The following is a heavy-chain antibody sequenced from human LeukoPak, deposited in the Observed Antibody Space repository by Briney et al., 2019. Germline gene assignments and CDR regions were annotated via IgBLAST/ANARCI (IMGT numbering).Heavy chain of an antibody. J-gene: IGHJ4*02. Sequence: GGSLRVFCAASGFIFRSYWMSWVRQALGKGLEWVANIKQDANEKYYVDSVKGRFSISRDNAKNSLYLQMNSLRVEDTAVYFCARLARYGEIDGASFYFDYWGQGTLVTVSS. D-gene: IGHD4-17*01. CDR1: GFIFRSYW. CDR3: ARLARYGEIDGASFYFDY. CDR2: IKQDANEK. V-gene: IGHV3-7*01.